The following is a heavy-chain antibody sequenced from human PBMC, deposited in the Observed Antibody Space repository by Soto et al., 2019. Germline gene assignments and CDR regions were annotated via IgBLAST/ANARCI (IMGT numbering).Heavy chain of an antibody. CDR3: VRDYGMVWGGSGRYYYGMDV. D-gene: IGHD3-10*01. CDR2: IYYSGST. V-gene: IGHV4-31*03. CDR1: GGSISSGGYY. Sequence: QVQLQESGPGLVKPSQTLSLTCTVSGGSISSGGYYWGWIRQHPGKGLEWIGYIYYSGSTYYNPSLKGRVTISVDTSKNQFSLKLSSVTAADTAVYYCVRDYGMVWGGSGRYYYGMDVWGQGTTVTVSS. J-gene: IGHJ6*02.